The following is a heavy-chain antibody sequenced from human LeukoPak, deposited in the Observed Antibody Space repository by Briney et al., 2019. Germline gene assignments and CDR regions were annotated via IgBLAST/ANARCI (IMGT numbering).Heavy chain of an antibody. V-gene: IGHV1-3*03. Sequence: GASVKVPCKASGYTFTSYAMHWVRQAPGQRLEWMGWINAGNGNTKYSQEFQGRVTITRDTSASTAYMELSSLRSEDMAVYYCARDYYDSSGYSLDYWGQGTLVTVSS. CDR3: ARDYYDSSGYSLDY. J-gene: IGHJ4*02. CDR1: GYTFTSYA. D-gene: IGHD3-22*01. CDR2: INAGNGNT.